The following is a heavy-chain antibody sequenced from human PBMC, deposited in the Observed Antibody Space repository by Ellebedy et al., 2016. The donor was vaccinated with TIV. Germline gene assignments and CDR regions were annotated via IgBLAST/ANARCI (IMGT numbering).Heavy chain of an antibody. CDR3: ARASVSSGAEYFQH. V-gene: IGHV3-33*01. Sequence: GESLKISCAASGFTFSSYGMHWVRQAPGKGLEWVAVIWYDGSNKYYADSVKGRFTISRDNSKNTLYLQMNSLRAEDTAVYYCARASVSSGAEYFQHWGQGTLVTVSS. CDR2: IWYDGSNK. D-gene: IGHD7-27*01. CDR1: GFTFSSYG. J-gene: IGHJ1*01.